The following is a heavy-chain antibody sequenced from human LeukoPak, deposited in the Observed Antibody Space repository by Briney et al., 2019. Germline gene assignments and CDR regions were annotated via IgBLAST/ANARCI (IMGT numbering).Heavy chain of an antibody. J-gene: IGHJ3*02. CDR2: ISSSSSYI. D-gene: IGHD3-3*01. Sequence: PGGSLRLSCAASGFTFSSYSMNWVRQAPGKGLEWVSSISSSSSYIYYADSVKGRFTISRDNAKNSLYLQMNSLRAEDTAVYYCARDCSSGYYDFWSGYGAFDIWGQGAMVTVSS. V-gene: IGHV3-21*01. CDR1: GFTFSSYS. CDR3: ARDCSSGYYDFWSGYGAFDI.